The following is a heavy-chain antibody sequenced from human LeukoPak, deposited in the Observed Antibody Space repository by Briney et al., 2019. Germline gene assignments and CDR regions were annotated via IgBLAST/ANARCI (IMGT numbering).Heavy chain of an antibody. CDR2: IKQDGSEK. Sequence: PSETLSLTCSVFGGSISSHYCSWIRRPPGKGLEWVANIKQDGSEKYYVDSVKGRFTISRDNAKNSLYLQMNSLRAEDTAVYYCARVIVGAFDYWGQGTLVTVSS. J-gene: IGHJ4*02. D-gene: IGHD1-26*01. V-gene: IGHV3-7*01. CDR3: ARVIVGAFDY. CDR1: GGSISSHY.